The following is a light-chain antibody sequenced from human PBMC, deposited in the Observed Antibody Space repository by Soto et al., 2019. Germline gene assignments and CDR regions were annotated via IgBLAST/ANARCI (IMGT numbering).Light chain of an antibody. CDR2: AAS. CDR1: QSISSY. CDR3: QQSYSTLGYT. J-gene: IGKJ2*01. Sequence: DLQMTQSPSSLSASVGDRVTITCRASQSISSYLNWYQQKPGKAPKLLIYAASSLQSGVPSRFSGSGSGTDFTLTLSSLQPEDFATYYCQQSYSTLGYTFGQGTKLEIK. V-gene: IGKV1-39*01.